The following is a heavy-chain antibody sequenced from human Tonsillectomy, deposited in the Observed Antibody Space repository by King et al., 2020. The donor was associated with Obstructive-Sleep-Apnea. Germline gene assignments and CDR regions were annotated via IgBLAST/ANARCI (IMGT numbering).Heavy chain of an antibody. Sequence: VQLQQWGAGLLKPSETLSLTCAVYGGSFSGYYWTWVRQPPDKGLEWIGEINHSGSTNYNPSLKSRVTISVDTSKNQFSLNLNSVTAADTALYYCARSDIVVVVSATKSSNWFDPWGQGTLVTVSS. CDR2: INHSGST. CDR1: GGSFSGYY. V-gene: IGHV4-34*01. CDR3: ARSDIVVVVSATKSSNWFDP. D-gene: IGHD2-15*01. J-gene: IGHJ5*02.